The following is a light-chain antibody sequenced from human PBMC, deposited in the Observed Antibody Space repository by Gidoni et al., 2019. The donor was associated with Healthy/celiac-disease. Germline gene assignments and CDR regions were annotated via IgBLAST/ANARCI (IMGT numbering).Light chain of an antibody. V-gene: IGKV1-39*01. Sequence: DIQMTQYPSSLSASVGDRVTITCRASQSISSYLNWYQQKPGKAPKLLIYAASILQSGVPSRFSGSGSWTDFTLTISSLQPEDFATYYCQQSYSTPWTFGQGTKVEIK. CDR1: QSISSY. J-gene: IGKJ1*01. CDR3: QQSYSTPWT. CDR2: AAS.